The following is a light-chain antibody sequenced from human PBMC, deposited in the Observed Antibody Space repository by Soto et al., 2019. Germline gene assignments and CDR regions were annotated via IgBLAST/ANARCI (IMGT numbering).Light chain of an antibody. Sequence: EIVLTQPPGPLSVSPGDRVTLSCRASQTVNNNYLAWYQQKPGQAPRLLIYGASTPATGTPARFSGSGSGTDFTLTVSRLEPEDFAVYYCQQYGGSAPWTFGPGTKVEMK. CDR3: QQYGGSAPWT. CDR1: QTVNNNY. J-gene: IGKJ1*01. CDR2: GAS. V-gene: IGKV3-20*01.